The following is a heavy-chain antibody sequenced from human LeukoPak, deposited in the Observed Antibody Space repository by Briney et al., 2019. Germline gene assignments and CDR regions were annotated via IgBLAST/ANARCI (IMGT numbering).Heavy chain of an antibody. CDR1: GFTFSTSA. CDR2: IRSKANNYAT. V-gene: IGHV3-73*01. CDR3: TRRYCNGTICYLFDY. D-gene: IGHD2-2*01. Sequence: GGSLRLSCTASGFTFSTSALHCVRQASGKGLECVGRIRSKANNYATVYASSVKGRFTISRDDSKNTAYLQMNSLKTEDTAVYYCTRRYCNGTICYLFDYWGQGILVTVSS. J-gene: IGHJ4*02.